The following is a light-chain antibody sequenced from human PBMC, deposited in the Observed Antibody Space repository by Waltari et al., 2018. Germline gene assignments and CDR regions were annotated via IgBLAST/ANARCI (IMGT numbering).Light chain of an antibody. Sequence: QSVLTQPPSVSGAPGQRVTIPCTWNRFNIAADYAVHWYQQLPGTAPKRLSYGNSNRPSGVSDRFSGSRSGTSASLAITGLQADDEADYYCQSYDDTLRASVFGGGTKVTVL. CDR3: QSYDDTLRASV. J-gene: IGLJ2*01. CDR2: GNS. CDR1: RFNIAADYA. V-gene: IGLV1-40*01.